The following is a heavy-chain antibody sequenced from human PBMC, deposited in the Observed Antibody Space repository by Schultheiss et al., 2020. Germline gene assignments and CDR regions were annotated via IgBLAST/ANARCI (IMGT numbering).Heavy chain of an antibody. J-gene: IGHJ4*02. Sequence: GSLRLSCAASGFTFSSYSMNWVRQAPGKGLEWVSSISSSSSYIYYADSVKGRFTISRDNAKNSLYLQMNSLRAEDTAVYYCARDLLSVLGFDYWGQGTLVTVSS. CDR3: ARDLLSVLGFDY. CDR1: GFTFSSYS. V-gene: IGHV3-21*01. CDR2: ISSSSSYI. D-gene: IGHD2-2*01.